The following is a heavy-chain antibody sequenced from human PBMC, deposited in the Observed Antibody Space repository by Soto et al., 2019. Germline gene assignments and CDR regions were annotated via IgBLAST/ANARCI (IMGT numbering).Heavy chain of an antibody. D-gene: IGHD6-19*01. CDR3: AREMKQWLIKYFDY. V-gene: IGHV1-18*01. CDR1: GYTFTSYG. J-gene: IGHJ4*02. CDR2: ISAYNGNT. Sequence: GASVKVSCKASGYTFTSYGISWVRQAPGRGLEWMGWISAYNGNTNYAQKLQGRVTMTTDTSTSTAYMELRSLRSDDTAVYYCAREMKQWLIKYFDYWGQGTLVTVSS.